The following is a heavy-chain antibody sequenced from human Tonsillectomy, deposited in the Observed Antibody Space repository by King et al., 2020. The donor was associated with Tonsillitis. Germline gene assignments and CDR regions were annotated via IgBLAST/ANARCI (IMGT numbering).Heavy chain of an antibody. J-gene: IGHJ3*02. CDR1: GFTFSGSA. Sequence: VQLVESGGGLVQPGGSLKLSCVASGFTFSGSAMHWVRQASGKGLEWVGRVRSKANNYAAEYAASVKGRFTMSRDESKNTAYLQMNSLKTEDTAAYYCTRAAYYAFDIWGPGTMVTGSS. D-gene: IGHD1-26*01. CDR2: VRSKANNYAA. V-gene: IGHV3-73*02. CDR3: TRAAYYAFDI.